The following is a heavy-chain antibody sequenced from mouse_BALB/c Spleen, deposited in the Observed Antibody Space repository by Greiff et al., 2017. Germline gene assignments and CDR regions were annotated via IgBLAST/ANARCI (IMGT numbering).Heavy chain of an antibody. CDR1: GFTFSSYG. V-gene: IGHV5-17*02. CDR3: ARWLPCAF. J-gene: IGHJ3*01. Sequence: EVMLVESGGGLVQPGGSRKLSCAASGFTFSSYGMHWVRQAPEKGLEWVAYISSGSSTIYYADTVKGRFTISKDNPNNTLFLQMTSLRSEDTAMYYCARWLPCAFWGQGTLVTVS. D-gene: IGHD2-2*01. CDR2: ISSGSSTI.